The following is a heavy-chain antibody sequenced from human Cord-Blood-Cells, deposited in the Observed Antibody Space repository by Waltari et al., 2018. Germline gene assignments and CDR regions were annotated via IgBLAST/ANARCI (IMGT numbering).Heavy chain of an antibody. CDR2: IIPIFGTA. V-gene: IGHV1-69*01. J-gene: IGHJ4*02. D-gene: IGHD3-22*01. Sequence: PGQGLEWMGGIIPIFGTANYAQKFQGRVTITADESTSTAYMELSSLRSEDTAVYYCARASYYDSSAQPPCFGYWGQGTLVTVSS. CDR3: ARASYYDSSAQPPCFGY.